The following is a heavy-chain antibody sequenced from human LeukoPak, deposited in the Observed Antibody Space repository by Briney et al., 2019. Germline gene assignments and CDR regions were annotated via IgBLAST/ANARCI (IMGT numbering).Heavy chain of an antibody. CDR2: IYWDDVK. Sequence: SGPTLVNPTETLTRTCTFSGFSLRTSGVGVGWIRQPPGKALEWLALIYWDDVKRYSPSLKSRLTITKDTSKNQVVLTMTNMDPVDTATYYCAHRDLYCSSASCYSADVFDLWGQGTMVTASS. V-gene: IGHV2-5*02. D-gene: IGHD2-2*02. CDR1: GFSLRTSGVG. J-gene: IGHJ3*01. CDR3: AHRDLYCSSASCYSADVFDL.